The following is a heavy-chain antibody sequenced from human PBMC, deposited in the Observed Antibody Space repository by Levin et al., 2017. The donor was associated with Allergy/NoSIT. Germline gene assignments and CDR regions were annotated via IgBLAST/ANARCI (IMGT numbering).Heavy chain of an antibody. CDR3: AKGLTTVTTFHAFDV. V-gene: IGHV3-23*01. CDR1: GFTFSSYA. Sequence: LSLTCAASGFTFSSYAMNWVRQAPGKGLEWVSAISTSGGATYYAESVKGRFTISRDNSRNTLYLQMSSLRAEDTAVYYCAKGLTTVTTFHAFDVWGQGTMVTVSS. D-gene: IGHD4-17*01. CDR2: ISTSGGAT. J-gene: IGHJ3*01.